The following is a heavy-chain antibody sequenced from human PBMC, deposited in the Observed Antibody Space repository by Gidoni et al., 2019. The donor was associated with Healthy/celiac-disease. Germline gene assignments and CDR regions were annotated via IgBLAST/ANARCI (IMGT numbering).Heavy chain of an antibody. CDR3: AKRNYDFWSGYHTFDP. CDR2: ISGSGGST. D-gene: IGHD3-3*01. V-gene: IGHV3-23*04. J-gene: IGHJ5*02. Sequence: EVQLVEYGGGLVQRGGSRRLSCAASGYTFSSSAMSWVRQAPGKGLEWVSAISGSGGSTYYADSVKGRFTISRDNSKNTLYLQMNSLRAEDTAVYYCAKRNYDFWSGYHTFDPWGQGTLVTVSS. CDR1: GYTFSSSA.